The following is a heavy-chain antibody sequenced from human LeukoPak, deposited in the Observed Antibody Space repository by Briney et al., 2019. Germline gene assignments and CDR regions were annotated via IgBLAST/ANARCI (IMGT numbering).Heavy chain of an antibody. Sequence: GRSLRLSCAASGFTFSRFWMSWVRQAPGKGLEWVANIKQDGSEKYYVDSVKGRFTISRDNAKNSLYLQMNSLRAEDTALYYCARDSTGYGYEEWNWGQGTLVTVSS. CDR1: GFTFSRFW. V-gene: IGHV3-7*01. CDR2: IKQDGSEK. CDR3: ARDSTGYGYEEWN. D-gene: IGHD5-18*01. J-gene: IGHJ4*02.